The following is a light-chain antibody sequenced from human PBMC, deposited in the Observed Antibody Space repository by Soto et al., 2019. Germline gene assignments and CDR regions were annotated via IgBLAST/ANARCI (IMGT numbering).Light chain of an antibody. Sequence: DIQMTQSPSTLSASLGDRVTITCRDSQSISSWLAWYQQKPGKAPKLLIYDASSLESGVPSRFSGSGSGTDFTLTISSLQPDDFATYYCQQYSSYLFTFGPGTKVDIK. CDR3: QQYSSYLFT. J-gene: IGKJ3*01. CDR2: DAS. V-gene: IGKV1-5*01. CDR1: QSISSW.